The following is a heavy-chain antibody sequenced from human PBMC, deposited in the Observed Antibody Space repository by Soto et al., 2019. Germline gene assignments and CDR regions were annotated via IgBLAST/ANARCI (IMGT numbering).Heavy chain of an antibody. CDR1: RGPISIGDFY. V-gene: IGHV4-30-4*01. J-gene: IGHJ4*02. D-gene: IGHD2-15*01. CDR3: ARECEGGSCDSSDY. CDR2: IYYSGST. Sequence: TLPLPCTFPRGPISIGDFYWSWIRKTPGKGLEWMGDIYYSGSTYYNPSLKSRVTISVGTSKNQFALKLSSVTAADTAVYYCARECEGGSCDSSDYWGQGTLVTVSS.